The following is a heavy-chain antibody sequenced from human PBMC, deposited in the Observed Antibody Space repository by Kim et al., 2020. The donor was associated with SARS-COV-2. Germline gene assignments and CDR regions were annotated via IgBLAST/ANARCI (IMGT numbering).Heavy chain of an antibody. J-gene: IGHJ5*02. CDR2: IYTSGST. D-gene: IGHD2-2*01. CDR3: ARAHCSSTSCYPADWFDP. Sequence: SETLSLTCTVSGGSISSYYWSWIRQPAGKGLEWIGRIYTSGSTNYNPSLKSRVTMSVDTSKNQFSLKLSSVTAADTAVYYCARAHCSSTSCYPADWFDPWGQGTLVTVSS. CDR1: GGSISSYY. V-gene: IGHV4-4*07.